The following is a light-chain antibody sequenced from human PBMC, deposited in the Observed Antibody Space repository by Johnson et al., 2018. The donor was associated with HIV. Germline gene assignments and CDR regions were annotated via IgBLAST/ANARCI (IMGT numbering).Light chain of an antibody. V-gene: IGLV1-51*02. CDR2: ENN. CDR3: GTWDSSLRSGV. J-gene: IGLJ1*01. Sequence: QSVLTQPPSVSAAPGQKVIISCSGRSSNIGKNYVSWYQQVPGTAPKLLIYENNKRPSGIPDRFSGSKSGPSATLGITGLPTGDEADYYCGTWDSSLRSGVFGTGTEVTVL. CDR1: SSNIGKNY.